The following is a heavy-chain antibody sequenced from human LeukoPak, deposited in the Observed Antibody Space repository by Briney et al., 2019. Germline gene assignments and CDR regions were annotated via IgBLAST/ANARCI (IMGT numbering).Heavy chain of an antibody. Sequence: PGGSLRVSCAASGFTFSSYGMHWVRQAPGKGLEWVAFIRYDGSNKYYADSVKGRFTISRDNSKNTLYLQMNSLRAEDTAVYYCAKNLGYCSGGSCYPVMDVWGKGTTVTVSS. CDR2: IRYDGSNK. J-gene: IGHJ6*03. CDR1: GFTFSSYG. CDR3: AKNLGYCSGGSCYPVMDV. D-gene: IGHD2-15*01. V-gene: IGHV3-30*02.